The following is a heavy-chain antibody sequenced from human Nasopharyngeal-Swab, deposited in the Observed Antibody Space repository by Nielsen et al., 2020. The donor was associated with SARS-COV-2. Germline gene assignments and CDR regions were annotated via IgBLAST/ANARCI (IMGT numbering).Heavy chain of an antibody. V-gene: IGHV5-51*01. J-gene: IGHJ3*02. Sequence: GESLKISCKGSGYNFINYWIVWARQMPGKGLEWMGMIYPGDSDTRYSPSFQGRVTISADKSISTAYLQWSSLKASDTAIYYCARPNDYGTDAFDIWGQGTMVTVSS. CDR3: ARPNDYGTDAFDI. CDR2: IYPGDSDT. D-gene: IGHD4-17*01. CDR1: GYNFINYW.